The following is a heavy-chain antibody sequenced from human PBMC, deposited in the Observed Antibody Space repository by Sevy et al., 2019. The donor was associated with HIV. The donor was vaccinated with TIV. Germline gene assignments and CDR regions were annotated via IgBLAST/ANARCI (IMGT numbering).Heavy chain of an antibody. CDR2: ISGSGDAT. J-gene: IGHJ4*02. D-gene: IGHD2-2*01. CDR3: AKSDAFCSGTSCYFDY. V-gene: IGHV3-23*01. Sequence: GGSLRLSCAASGFTFRNYAMSWVRQAPGKGLEWVSAISGSGDATYYADSVKGRFTISRDNSRNTLYLQMNSLGAEDTAVYSCAKSDAFCSGTSCYFDYWGQGTLVTVSS. CDR1: GFTFRNYA.